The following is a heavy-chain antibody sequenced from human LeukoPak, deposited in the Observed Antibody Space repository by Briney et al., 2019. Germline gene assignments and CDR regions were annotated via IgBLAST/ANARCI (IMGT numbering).Heavy chain of an antibody. Sequence: GSLRLSCAPPRFTLCDYYMCSSPHGLGEGLGWGSYISSSGSTIYYADSVKGRFTISSDNAKNSLYLQMNSLRAEDTAVYYCASAEVGFGETGYFDYWGQGTLVTVSS. CDR1: RFTLCDYY. J-gene: IGHJ4*02. CDR2: ISSSGSTI. CDR3: ASAEVGFGETGYFDY. D-gene: IGHD3-10*01. V-gene: IGHV3-11*01.